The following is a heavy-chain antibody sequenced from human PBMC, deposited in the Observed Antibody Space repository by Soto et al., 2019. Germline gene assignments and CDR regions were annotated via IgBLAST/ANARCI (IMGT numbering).Heavy chain of an antibody. Sequence: ASVKVSCKTSGYTFSTYPISWVRQAPGQGLEWVGWISTYNGKTNYGQKFQGRVTITTDTSASTAYMNLRNLRSDDTAVYYCARDRVEAALGTFDQWGQGTLVTVSS. V-gene: IGHV1-18*01. J-gene: IGHJ4*02. CDR1: GYTFSTYP. CDR3: ARDRVEAALGTFDQ. D-gene: IGHD6-13*01. CDR2: ISTYNGKT.